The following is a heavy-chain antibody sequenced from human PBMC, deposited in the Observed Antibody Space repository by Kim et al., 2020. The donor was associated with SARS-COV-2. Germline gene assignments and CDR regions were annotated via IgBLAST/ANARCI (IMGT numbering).Heavy chain of an antibody. Sequence: SETLSLTCTVSGGSISSSSYYWGWIRQPPGKGLEWIGSIYYSGSTYYNPSLKSRVTISVDTSKNQFSLKLSSVTAADTAVYYCARQVTGYSSGYQQNNWFDPWGQGTLVTVSS. CDR1: GGSISSSSYY. V-gene: IGHV4-39*01. CDR2: IYYSGST. CDR3: ARQVTGYSSGYQQNNWFDP. D-gene: IGHD6-19*01. J-gene: IGHJ5*02.